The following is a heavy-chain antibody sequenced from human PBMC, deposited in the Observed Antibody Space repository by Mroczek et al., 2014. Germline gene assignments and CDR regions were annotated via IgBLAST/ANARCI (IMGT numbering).Heavy chain of an antibody. D-gene: IGHD4-23*01. CDR3: ARVVKHPLGLDY. Sequence: QVQLQQWGPGLVKPSQTLSLTCTVSGGSISSGGYYWSWIRQHPGKGLEWIGYIYYSGSTYYNPSLKSRVTISVDTSKNQFSLKLSSVTAADTAVYHCARVVKHPLGLDYWGQGTLVTVSS. V-gene: IGHV4-31*03. J-gene: IGHJ4*02. CDR1: GGSISSGGYY. CDR2: IYYSGST.